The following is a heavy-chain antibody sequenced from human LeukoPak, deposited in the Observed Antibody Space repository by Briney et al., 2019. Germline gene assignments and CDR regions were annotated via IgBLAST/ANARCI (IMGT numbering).Heavy chain of an antibody. D-gene: IGHD1-7*01. CDR1: GFTFSSYA. J-gene: IGHJ4*02. Sequence: GGSLRLSCAASGFTFSSYAMNWVRQAPGKGLEWVSGISGSGGSTYYADSVKGRFTISRDNSKNTLYLQMNSLRAEDTAVYYCAKDSRGTLHFDYWGQGTLVTVSS. V-gene: IGHV3-23*01. CDR3: AKDSRGTLHFDY. CDR2: ISGSGGST.